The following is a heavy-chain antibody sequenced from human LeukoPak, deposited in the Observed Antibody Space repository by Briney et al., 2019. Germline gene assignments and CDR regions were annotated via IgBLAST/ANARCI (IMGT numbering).Heavy chain of an antibody. CDR3: AKDSIPHSFLVNYFDC. Sequence: PGGSLRLSCAASGFTFSSYGMHWVRQAPGKGLEWVAVIWYDGSNKFYADSVKGRFTISRDNSKNTLYLQMNSLRAEDTAVYYCAKDSIPHSFLVNYFDCWGQETLVTVSS. CDR1: GFTFSSYG. J-gene: IGHJ4*02. D-gene: IGHD2-21*01. CDR2: IWYDGSNK. V-gene: IGHV3-33*06.